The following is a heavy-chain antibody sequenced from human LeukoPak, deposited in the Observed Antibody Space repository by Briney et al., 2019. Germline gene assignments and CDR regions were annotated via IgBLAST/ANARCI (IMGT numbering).Heavy chain of an antibody. Sequence: GGSLRLSCAASGFTFSSYWMHWVRQAPGKGLVWVSRINSDGSSIRYADSVKGRFTISRDNAKNTLYLQMNSLRAEDTAVYYCARDLDSSGYQVYFQHWGQGTLVTVSS. CDR1: GFTFSSYW. D-gene: IGHD3-22*01. CDR2: INSDGSSI. CDR3: ARDLDSSGYQVYFQH. J-gene: IGHJ1*01. V-gene: IGHV3-74*01.